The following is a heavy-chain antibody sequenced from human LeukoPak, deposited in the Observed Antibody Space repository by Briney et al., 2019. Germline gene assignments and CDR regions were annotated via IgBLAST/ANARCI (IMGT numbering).Heavy chain of an antibody. J-gene: IGHJ5*01. Sequence: GGSLRLSCAASGFAFSNFAMHWVRQAPGKGLEWVAVVSYEGTIKYYSDSAKGRFIISRDNSNSLISLQMNNLTTEDTAVYYCAREKFDSWGQGILVIVS. CDR1: GFAFSNFA. CDR3: AREKFDS. CDR2: VSYEGTIK. V-gene: IGHV3-30*14.